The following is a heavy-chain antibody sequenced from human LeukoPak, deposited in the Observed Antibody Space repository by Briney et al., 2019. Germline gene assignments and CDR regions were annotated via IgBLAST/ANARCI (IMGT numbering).Heavy chain of an antibody. CDR2: IIPIFGTA. CDR1: GGTFGSYA. CDR3: AGGREPKNKYFQH. D-gene: IGHD2/OR15-2a*01. Sequence: GASVKVSCKASGGTFGSYAISWVRQAPGQGLEWMGRIIPIFGTANYAQKFQGRVTMTRNTSISTAYMELSSLRSEDTAVYYCAGGREPKNKYFQHWGQGTLVTVSS. J-gene: IGHJ1*01. V-gene: IGHV1-69*05.